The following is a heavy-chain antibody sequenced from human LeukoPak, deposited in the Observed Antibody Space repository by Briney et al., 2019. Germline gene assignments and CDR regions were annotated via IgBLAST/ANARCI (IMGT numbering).Heavy chain of an antibody. CDR2: ISGSGGST. D-gene: IGHD2-8*02. CDR1: GVTFSSYG. J-gene: IGHJ4*02. Sequence: GGSLRLSCAASGVTFSSYGMSWVRQAPGKGLEWVSAISGSGGSTYYADSVKGRFTISRDNSKNTLYLQMNSLRAEDTAIYYCATYRQVLLPFESWGQGTLVTVSS. CDR3: ATYRQVLLPFES. V-gene: IGHV3-23*01.